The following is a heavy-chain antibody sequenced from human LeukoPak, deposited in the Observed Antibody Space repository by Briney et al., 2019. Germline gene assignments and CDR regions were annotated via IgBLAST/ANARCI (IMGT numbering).Heavy chain of an antibody. CDR2: INHSGST. CDR1: GGSFSGNY. Sequence: SETLSLTCAVYGGSFSGNYWSWIRQPPGKGLEWIGEINHSGSTNYNPSLKSRVTISVDTSKNQFSLKLSSVTAADTAVYYCARGWQQLAPFDYWGQGTLVTVSS. V-gene: IGHV4-34*01. CDR3: ARGWQQLAPFDY. J-gene: IGHJ4*02. D-gene: IGHD6-13*01.